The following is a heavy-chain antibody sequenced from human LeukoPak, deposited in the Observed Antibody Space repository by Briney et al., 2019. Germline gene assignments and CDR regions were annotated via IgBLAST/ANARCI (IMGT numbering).Heavy chain of an antibody. V-gene: IGHV1-69*05. CDR2: IIPIFGTA. Sequence: GASVKVSCKASGGTFSSNAISWVRQAPGQGLEWMGGIIPIFGTANYAQKFQGRVTITTDESTSTAYMELSSLRSEDTAVYYCARDRQYYDSSGYYPGAFDIWGQGTMVTVSS. D-gene: IGHD3-22*01. CDR3: ARDRQYYDSSGYYPGAFDI. CDR1: GGTFSSNA. J-gene: IGHJ3*02.